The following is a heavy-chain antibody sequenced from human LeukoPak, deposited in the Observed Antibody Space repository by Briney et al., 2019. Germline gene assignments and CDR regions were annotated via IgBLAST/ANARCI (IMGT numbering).Heavy chain of an antibody. CDR3: AGGVRGGRSGDYSYYYYMDV. CDR2: MNPNSGNT. CDR1: GYTFTSYD. D-gene: IGHD4-17*01. J-gene: IGHJ6*03. V-gene: IGHV1-8*01. Sequence: ASVKVSCKASGYTFTSYDINWVRQATGQGLEWMGWMNPNSGNTGYAQKFQGRVTMTRNTSISTAYMELSSLRSEDTAVYYCAGGVRGGRSGDYSYYYYMDVWGKGTTVTVSS.